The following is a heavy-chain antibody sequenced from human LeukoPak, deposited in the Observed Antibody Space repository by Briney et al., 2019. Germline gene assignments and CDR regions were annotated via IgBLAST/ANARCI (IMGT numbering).Heavy chain of an antibody. J-gene: IGHJ4*02. CDR2: IIGPGGDT. CDR1: GFIFNSYA. V-gene: IGHV3-23*01. Sequence: GGSLRLSCTASGFIFNSYAMNWVRQAPGKGLEWVASIIGPGGDTYHAGSVRGRFTISRDNSKNTLYLQMSHLRVEDTALYYCAKAAAERCASIKCYPFDSWGQGTLVAVSS. D-gene: IGHD1-1*01. CDR3: AKAAAERCASIKCYPFDS.